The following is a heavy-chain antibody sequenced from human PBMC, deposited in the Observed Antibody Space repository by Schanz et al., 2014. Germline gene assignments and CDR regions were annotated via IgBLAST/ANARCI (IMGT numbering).Heavy chain of an antibody. V-gene: IGHV3-66*01. CDR3: ARRKHAFDI. Sequence: EVHLEESGGGLVQPGGSQRLSCAVSGFTFSNCDMTWVRQAPGKGLEWVSVIYTSGSTYYADSVRGRFTFSRDNSKNTLYLQMNSLRAEDTAVYYCARRKHAFDIWGQGTMVTVSS. CDR1: GFTFSNCD. J-gene: IGHJ3*02. CDR2: IYTSGST.